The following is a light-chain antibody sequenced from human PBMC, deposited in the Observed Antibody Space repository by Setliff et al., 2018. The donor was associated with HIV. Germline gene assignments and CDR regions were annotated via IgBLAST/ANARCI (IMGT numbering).Light chain of an antibody. Sequence: QSALTQPPSVSGSPGQSVTISCTGTSSDVGSYNRVSWYQQPPGTAPKLMIYEVNNRPSGVPDRFSGSKSGNTASLTISGLQAVDEADYYCSSYTSISTYVFGTGTKVTVL. J-gene: IGLJ1*01. CDR2: EVN. CDR1: SSDVGSYNR. V-gene: IGLV2-18*02. CDR3: SSYTSISTYV.